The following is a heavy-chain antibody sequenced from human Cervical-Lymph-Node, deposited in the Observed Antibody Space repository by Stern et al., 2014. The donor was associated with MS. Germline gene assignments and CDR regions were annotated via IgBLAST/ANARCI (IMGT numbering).Heavy chain of an antibody. J-gene: IGHJ4*02. D-gene: IGHD6-19*01. CDR3: ARGDTSGWYFFDF. V-gene: IGHV5-51*03. Sequence: EVQLVESGAEVKKPGESLKISCKTSGYTFDKYWIGWARQTPGEGPEWVGILLPGDSDPRYSPSFQVHVIISVDKSITTAYLQWSSLWASDTAIYYCARGDTSGWYFFDFWGQGTPVTVSS. CDR1: GYTFDKYW. CDR2: LLPGDSDP.